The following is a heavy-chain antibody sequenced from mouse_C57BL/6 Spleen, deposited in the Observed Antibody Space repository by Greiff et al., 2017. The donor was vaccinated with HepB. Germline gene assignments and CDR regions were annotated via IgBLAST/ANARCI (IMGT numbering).Heavy chain of an antibody. D-gene: IGHD3-3*01. CDR1: GYTFTSYG. CDR3: ARRGTDY. Sequence: QVQLQQPGAELVRPGASVKLSCKASGYTFTSYGMKWVKQRPGQGLEWIGEIDPCNSYTKYNQKFKGKATLTVDTSSSTAYMQLSSLTSEDSAVYCCARRGTDYWGQGTTLTVSS. J-gene: IGHJ2*01. CDR2: IDPCNSYT. V-gene: IGHV1-50*01.